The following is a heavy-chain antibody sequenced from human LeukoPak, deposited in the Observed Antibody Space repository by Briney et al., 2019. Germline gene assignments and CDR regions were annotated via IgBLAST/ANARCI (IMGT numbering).Heavy chain of an antibody. D-gene: IGHD4-17*01. Sequence: GESPMILCKGSGYSFTSYWISWVRQMPGEGVEGMGRINPSDSYTNYSPSFQSHVTISADKSISTADLQWSSLKASDTAMYYCATSADGDGVYWGQGTLVTVSS. CDR3: ATSADGDGVY. CDR1: GYSFTSYW. CDR2: INPSDSYT. V-gene: IGHV5-10-1*01. J-gene: IGHJ4*02.